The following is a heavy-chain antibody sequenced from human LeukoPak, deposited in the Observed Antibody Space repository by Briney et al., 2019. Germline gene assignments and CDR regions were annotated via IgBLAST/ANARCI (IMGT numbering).Heavy chain of an antibody. D-gene: IGHD3-9*01. CDR3: ARGTGITYYDILTGYYGVYWFDP. CDR1: GYTFTSYD. V-gene: IGHV1-8*03. Sequence: ASVKVSCKASGYTFTSYDINWVRQATGQGLEWMGWMNPNSGNTGYAQKFQGRVTITRNTSISTAYMELSSLRSEDTAVYYCARGTGITYYDILTGYYGVYWFDPWGQGTLVTVSS. J-gene: IGHJ5*02. CDR2: MNPNSGNT.